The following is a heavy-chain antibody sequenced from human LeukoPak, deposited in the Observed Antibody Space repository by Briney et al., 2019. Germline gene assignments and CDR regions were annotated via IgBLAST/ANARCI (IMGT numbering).Heavy chain of an antibody. D-gene: IGHD6-19*01. J-gene: IGHJ4*02. CDR1: GYSFTSYW. V-gene: IGHV5-51*01. CDR3: ARQRVYSSGWYPIDY. CDR2: IYPGDSDT. Sequence: GESLKISCKGSGYSFTSYWIGWVRQMPGKGLEWMGIIYPGDSDTRYSPSFQGQVTISADKSISTAYLQWSSLKASDTAMYYCARQRVYSSGWYPIDYRGQGTLVTVSS.